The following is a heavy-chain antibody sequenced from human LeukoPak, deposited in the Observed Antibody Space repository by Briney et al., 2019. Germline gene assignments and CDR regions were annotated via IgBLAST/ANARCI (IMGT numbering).Heavy chain of an antibody. V-gene: IGHV4-34*01. CDR3: AREAQYCSGGSCYGGFFQH. D-gene: IGHD2-15*01. CDR1: GGSFSGYY. CDR2: INHSGST. J-gene: IGHJ1*01. Sequence: PSETLSLTCAVYGGSFSGYYWSWIRQPPGKGLEWIGEINHSGSTNYNPSLKSRVTISVDTSKNQFSLKLTSVTAADTAVYYCAREAQYCSGGSCYGGFFQHWGQGTLVTVSS.